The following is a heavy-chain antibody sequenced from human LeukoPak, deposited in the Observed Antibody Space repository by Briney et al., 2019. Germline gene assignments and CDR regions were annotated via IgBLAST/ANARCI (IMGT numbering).Heavy chain of an antibody. D-gene: IGHD5-24*01. CDR1: GGSISSYY. CDR2: IYYSGST. CDR3: ARDFRGNYGSRGMDV. V-gene: IGHV4-59*01. J-gene: IGHJ6*02. Sequence: SETLSLTCTISGGSISSYYWSWIRQPPGKGLEWIGYIYYSGSTNYNPSLKSRVTMSIDTSKNQFSLKLSSVAAADTAVYYCARDFRGNYGSRGMDVWGQGTTVTVSS.